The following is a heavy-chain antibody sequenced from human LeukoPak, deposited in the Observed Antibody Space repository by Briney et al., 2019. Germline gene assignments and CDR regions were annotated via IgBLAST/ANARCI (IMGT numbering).Heavy chain of an antibody. D-gene: IGHD6-13*01. CDR1: GCSFTSYW. J-gene: IGHJ4*02. CDR2: IYPGESDT. V-gene: IGHV5-51*01. Sequence: GGALQISFKGAGCSFTSYWNGWGRRRPGKGGEGMGIIYPGESDTRYSASLQGQVTISADKSISTAYLQWSSLKASDTAMYYCARANRYSSSWYPFDYWGQGTLVTVSS. CDR3: ARANRYSSSWYPFDY.